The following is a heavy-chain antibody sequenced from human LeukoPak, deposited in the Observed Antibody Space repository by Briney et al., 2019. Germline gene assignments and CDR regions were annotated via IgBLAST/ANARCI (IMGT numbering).Heavy chain of an antibody. J-gene: IGHJ6*03. V-gene: IGHV4-39*07. D-gene: IGHD3-22*01. CDR3: ARGPGTYYYDSSGYPHYYYYMDV. Sequence: PSETLSLTCTVSGASISTNSYYWGWIRQPPGKGLEWIGSIYYSGSTNYNPSLKSRVTISVDTSKNQFSLRLSSVTAADTAVYYCARGPGTYYYDSSGYPHYYYYMDVWGKGTTVTVSS. CDR1: GASISTNSYY. CDR2: IYYSGST.